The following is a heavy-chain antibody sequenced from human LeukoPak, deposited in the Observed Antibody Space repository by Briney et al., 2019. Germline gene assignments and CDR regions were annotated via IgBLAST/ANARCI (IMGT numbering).Heavy chain of an antibody. CDR1: GFTFSSYA. D-gene: IGHD5-18*01. Sequence: PGGSLRLSCAASGFTFSSYAMSWVRQAPGKGLEWVSVISGSGGSTYYADSVKGRFTISRDNSKNTLYLQMNSLRAEDTAVYYCAKLSGYSYGYFDYWGQGTLVTVSS. V-gene: IGHV3-23*01. CDR3: AKLSGYSYGYFDY. CDR2: ISGSGGST. J-gene: IGHJ4*02.